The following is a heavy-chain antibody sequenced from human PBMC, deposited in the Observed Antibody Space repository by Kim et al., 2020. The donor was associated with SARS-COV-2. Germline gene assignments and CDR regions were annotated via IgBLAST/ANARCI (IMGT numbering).Heavy chain of an antibody. D-gene: IGHD3-22*01. CDR3: ARSGHYYDSSGYYFGWYFD. J-gene: IGHJ2*01. V-gene: IGHV1-69*06. CDR2: IIPIFGTA. CDR1: GGTFSSYA. Sequence: SVKVSCKASGGTFSSYAISWVRQAPGQGLEWMGGIIPIFGTANYTQKYQGRVTITADKSTSTAYMELSSLRSEDTAVYYCARSGHYYDSSGYYFGWYFD.